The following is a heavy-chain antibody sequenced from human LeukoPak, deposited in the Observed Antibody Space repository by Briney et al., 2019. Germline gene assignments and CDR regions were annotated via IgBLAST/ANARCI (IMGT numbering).Heavy chain of an antibody. CDR1: GFTFSSHW. CDR3: ARDSYRALEY. CDR2: INQDGSGK. J-gene: IGHJ4*02. Sequence: GGSLRLSCAASGFTFSSHWMNWVRQAPGKGLEWVAHINQDGSGKYYVDSVKGRFTISRDNAKNSLYLQMNSLRAEDTAVYYCARDSYRALEYWGQGTVVTVSS. D-gene: IGHD1-14*01. V-gene: IGHV3-7*01.